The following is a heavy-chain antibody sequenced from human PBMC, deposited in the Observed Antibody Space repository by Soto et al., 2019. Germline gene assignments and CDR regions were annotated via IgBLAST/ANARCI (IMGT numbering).Heavy chain of an antibody. CDR3: VRGGGGYGNGMIDY. V-gene: IGHV4-59*01. D-gene: IGHD5-18*01. CDR2: ISYIGTT. Sequence: QVQLHESGPGLVKPSETLSLTCTVSGGSISNYYWSWIRQSPGKGLEWIGYISYIGTTNYNPSLKSRVTISVDTSKNQFSLRLTSVTAADTAVYYCVRGGGGYGNGMIDYWGQATPVTVSS. CDR1: GGSISNYY. J-gene: IGHJ4*02.